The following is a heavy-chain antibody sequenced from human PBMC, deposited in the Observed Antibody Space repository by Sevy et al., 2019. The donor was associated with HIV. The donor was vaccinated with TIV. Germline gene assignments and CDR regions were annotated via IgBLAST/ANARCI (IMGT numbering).Heavy chain of an antibody. V-gene: IGHV3-7*03. D-gene: IGHD6-19*01. CDR3: ARENDVGSGWTDLDY. CDR2: INEGGNKK. CDR1: GFTFSNCW. J-gene: IGHJ4*02. Sequence: GESLKISCAASGFTFSNCWMSWVRQAPGKGLEWVANINEGGNKKFYLDSVKGRFTISRDNAKNSLFLQMNSPTAEDTTVYYCARENDVGSGWTDLDYWGQGTLVTVSS.